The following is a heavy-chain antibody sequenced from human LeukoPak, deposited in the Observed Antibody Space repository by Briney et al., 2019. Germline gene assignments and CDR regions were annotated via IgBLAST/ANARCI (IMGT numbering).Heavy chain of an antibody. Sequence: AAVKVTCKASGYTFTSYGISSVRQAPGQGLAWMGWSSAYNGNTNYAQRLQGRVTMTNATSTSTAYLELRSLRSDDTAVYYCARVYCTNGVCYSGANWFDPWGQGTLVTVSS. CDR2: SSAYNGNT. V-gene: IGHV1-18*01. J-gene: IGHJ5*02. D-gene: IGHD2-8*01. CDR1: GYTFTSYG. CDR3: ARVYCTNGVCYSGANWFDP.